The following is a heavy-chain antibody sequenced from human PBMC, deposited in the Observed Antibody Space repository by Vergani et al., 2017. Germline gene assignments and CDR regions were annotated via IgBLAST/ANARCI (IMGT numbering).Heavy chain of an antibody. D-gene: IGHD2-8*01. CDR1: GGSISSSSYY. V-gene: IGHV4-39*02. CDR3: AKDAYCTNGVCPLDY. Sequence: QLQLQESGPGLVKPSETLSLTCTVSGGSISSSSYYWAWIRPPPGKGLEWIGSIYYSGSTYYNPSLKSRVTISVDTSKNQFSLKLSSVTAADTAVYYCAKDAYCTNGVCPLDYWGQGTLVTVSS. CDR2: IYYSGST. J-gene: IGHJ4*02.